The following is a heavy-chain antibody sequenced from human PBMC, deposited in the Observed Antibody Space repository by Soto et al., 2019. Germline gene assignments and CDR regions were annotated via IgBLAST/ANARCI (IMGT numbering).Heavy chain of an antibody. Sequence: EVQLLESGGGLVQPGGSLRLSCAASGFTFSSYAMNWVRQAPGKGLEWVSVISGSGGSTYYADSVKGRFTISRDNSKNTRYLQMNNLSAEDTAVYYCASRSSGWYFDYWGQGTLVTVSS. V-gene: IGHV3-23*01. CDR1: GFTFSSYA. CDR2: ISGSGGST. D-gene: IGHD6-19*01. J-gene: IGHJ4*02. CDR3: ASRSSGWYFDY.